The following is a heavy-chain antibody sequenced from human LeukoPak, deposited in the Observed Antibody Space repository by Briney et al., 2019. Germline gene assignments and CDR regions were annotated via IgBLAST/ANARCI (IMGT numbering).Heavy chain of an antibody. D-gene: IGHD4-17*01. V-gene: IGHV3-48*02. CDR1: GFTFSSYS. J-gene: IGHJ4*02. CDR3: ARDYGDYFPGGYYLDY. CDR2: ISSSSSTI. Sequence: GGSLRLSCAASGFTFSSYSMNWVRQAPGKGLEWVSYISSSSSTIYYADSVKGRFTISRDNAKNSLYLQMNSLRDEDTAVYYCARDYGDYFPGGYYLDYWGQGTLVTVSS.